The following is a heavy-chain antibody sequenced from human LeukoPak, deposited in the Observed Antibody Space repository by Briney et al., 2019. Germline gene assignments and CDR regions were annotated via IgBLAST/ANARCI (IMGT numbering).Heavy chain of an antibody. CDR1: GYSFTSYW. Sequence: GESLKISCKGSGYSFTSYWIGWVRQMPGEGLEWMGIIYPGDSDTRYSPSFQGQVTISADKSISTAYLQWSSLKASDTAMYYCARRGVVAATRDAFDIWGQGTMVTVSS. CDR3: ARRGVVAATRDAFDI. CDR2: IYPGDSDT. D-gene: IGHD2-15*01. V-gene: IGHV5-51*01. J-gene: IGHJ3*02.